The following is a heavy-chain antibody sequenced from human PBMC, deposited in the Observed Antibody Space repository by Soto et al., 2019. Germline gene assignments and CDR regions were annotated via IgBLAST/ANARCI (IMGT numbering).Heavy chain of an antibody. Sequence: QVQLQESGPGLVKPSQTLSLTYTVSGGSITSGTYYWSWIRQHPGRGLEWIGYIHYSGSTYYNPSLKSRVSMSVDTSKNQFSLNLSSVTAADTAMYYCARLSITAAGGWFDPWGQGTLVTVSS. V-gene: IGHV4-31*03. CDR1: GGSITSGTYY. CDR3: ARLSITAAGGWFDP. J-gene: IGHJ5*02. D-gene: IGHD6-13*01. CDR2: IHYSGST.